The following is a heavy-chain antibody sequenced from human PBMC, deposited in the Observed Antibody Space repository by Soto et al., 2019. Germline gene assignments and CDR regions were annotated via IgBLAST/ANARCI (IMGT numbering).Heavy chain of an antibody. Sequence: GGSLKICSAASGLNFNDYAMHWVRQAPGKGLEWVSSISWNSVSIGYADSVKGRFTISRDNARNSLYLQMNSLRAEDTALYYCAKDMENGYNPYYFYGMDVWGQGTTVTVSS. CDR1: GLNFNDYA. CDR3: AKDMENGYNPYYFYGMDV. J-gene: IGHJ6*02. V-gene: IGHV3-9*01. D-gene: IGHD3-10*01. CDR2: ISWNSVSI.